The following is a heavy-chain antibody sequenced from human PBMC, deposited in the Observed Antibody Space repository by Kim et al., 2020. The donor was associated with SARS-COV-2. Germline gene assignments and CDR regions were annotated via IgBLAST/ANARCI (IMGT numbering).Heavy chain of an antibody. D-gene: IGHD1-26*01. CDR2: IYDGDNT. Sequence: GGSLRLSCAPSGFGVSSNYMSWVRQAPGKGLEWVSLIYDGDNTYYADSVKGRFTNSRDNFRNTLYLQMNNLRADDTAVYYCATSHTLFSGTYWPPFDYWGQGTLVTVSS. CDR3: ATSHTLFSGTYWPPFDY. V-gene: IGHV3-53*01. J-gene: IGHJ4*02. CDR1: GFGVSSNY.